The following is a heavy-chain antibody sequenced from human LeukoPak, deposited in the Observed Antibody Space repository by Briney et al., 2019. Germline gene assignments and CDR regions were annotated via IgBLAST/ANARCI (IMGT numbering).Heavy chain of an antibody. CDR1: GGSISSYS. Sequence: SETLSLTCTVSGGSISSYSWSWIRKPAGKGLEWIGRDFNSGTTNYNPSLKSRVTMSLDTSKDQFSLKLSSVTAADTAVYYCARVISGSTNVNYYYYMDVWGKGTTFTVSS. J-gene: IGHJ6*03. CDR3: ARVISGSTNVNYYYYMDV. D-gene: IGHD5/OR15-5a*01. CDR2: DFNSGTT. V-gene: IGHV4-4*07.